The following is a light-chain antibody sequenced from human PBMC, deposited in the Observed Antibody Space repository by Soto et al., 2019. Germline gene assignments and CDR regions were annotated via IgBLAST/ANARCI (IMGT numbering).Light chain of an antibody. CDR3: QQGSNWPLT. Sequence: EIVLTQSPATLSLSPGERATLSCRASQSVNSYLAWYQQKPGQAPRLLIYDASNRATGIPARFSGSGSGTEFTLTISSLEPEDFAVYYCQQGSNWPLTFGGGTKVEIK. CDR1: QSVNSY. J-gene: IGKJ4*01. V-gene: IGKV3-11*01. CDR2: DAS.